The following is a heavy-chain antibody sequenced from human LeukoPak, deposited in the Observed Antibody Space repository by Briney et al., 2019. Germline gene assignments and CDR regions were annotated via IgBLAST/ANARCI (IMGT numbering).Heavy chain of an antibody. CDR1: GYTFTSYG. CDR2: IGAYNGNT. CDR3: ARDVVGSGWYIEDDY. J-gene: IGHJ4*02. Sequence: ASVKVSCKASGYTFTSYGISWVRQAPGQGLEWMGWIGAYNGNTNYAQKLQGRVTMTTDTSTSTAYMELRSLRSDDTAVYYCARDVVGSGWYIEDDYWGQGTLVTVSS. V-gene: IGHV1-18*01. D-gene: IGHD6-19*01.